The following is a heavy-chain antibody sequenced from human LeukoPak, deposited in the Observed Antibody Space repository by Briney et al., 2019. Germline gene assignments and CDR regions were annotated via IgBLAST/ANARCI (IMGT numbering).Heavy chain of an antibody. Sequence: GGSLRLSCAASGFTVSSNYMSWVRQAPGKGLEWVSAISGRDSSTYYADSVKGRFTISRDNSKNTLYLQMNSLRAEDTAVYYCAKIRPPAYDIWGQGTMVTVSS. J-gene: IGHJ3*02. CDR2: ISGRDSST. CDR1: GFTVSSNY. CDR3: AKIRPPAYDI. D-gene: IGHD3-3*02. V-gene: IGHV3-23*01.